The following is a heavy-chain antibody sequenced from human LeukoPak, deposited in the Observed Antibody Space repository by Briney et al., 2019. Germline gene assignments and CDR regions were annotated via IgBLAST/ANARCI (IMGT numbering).Heavy chain of an antibody. CDR3: ARAATTRGPFDY. Sequence: GGSLRLSCAASGFTFSSYAMHWVRQAPGKGLEWVAVISYDGSNKYYADSVKGRFTISRDNSKNPLYLQMNSLRAEDTAVYYCARAATTRGPFDYWGQGTLVTVSS. V-gene: IGHV3-30-3*01. J-gene: IGHJ4*02. CDR2: ISYDGSNK. CDR1: GFTFSSYA. D-gene: IGHD6-25*01.